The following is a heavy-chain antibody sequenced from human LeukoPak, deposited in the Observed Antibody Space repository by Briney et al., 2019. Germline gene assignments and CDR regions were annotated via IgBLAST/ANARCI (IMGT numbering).Heavy chain of an antibody. CDR3: ACSEGAYYDSSGQDY. CDR2: ISSSSSTI. V-gene: IGHV3-48*01. Sequence: SGGSLRLSCGASGFTFSSYSMNWVRQAPGKGLEWVSYISSSSSTIYYADSVKGRFTISRDNSKNTLYLQMNSLRAEDTAVYYCACSEGAYYDSSGQDYWGQGTLVTVSS. CDR1: GFTFSSYS. D-gene: IGHD3-22*01. J-gene: IGHJ4*02.